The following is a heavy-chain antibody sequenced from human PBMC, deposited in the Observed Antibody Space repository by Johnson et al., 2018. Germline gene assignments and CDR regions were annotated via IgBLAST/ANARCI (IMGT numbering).Heavy chain of an antibody. D-gene: IGHD1-1*01. CDR1: GFTFSNAW. CDR3: TTGRRGAFDI. CDR2: IKSKTDGGTR. V-gene: IGHV3-15*01. Sequence: VQLVESGGGLVNXGGSXRLXCAASGFTFSNAWMSWVRQAPGKGLEWVGRIKSKTDGGTRDYAAPVKGRFTISRDESKNTLYLQLNSLKTEDTAVYYCTTGRRGAFDIWGQGTMVTVSS. J-gene: IGHJ3*02.